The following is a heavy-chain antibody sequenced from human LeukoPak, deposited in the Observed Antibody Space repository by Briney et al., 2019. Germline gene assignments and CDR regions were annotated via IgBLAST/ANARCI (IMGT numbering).Heavy chain of an antibody. D-gene: IGHD2-21*01. V-gene: IGHV4-31*03. CDR2: IYYSGST. CDR3: AGGDYSSTLDAFDI. Sequence: PSQTLSLTCTVSGGSISSGGYYWSWIRQHPGKGLEWIGYIYYSGSTYYNPSLKSRVTISVDTSKNQFSLKLSSVTAADTAVYYWAGGDYSSTLDAFDIWGQGTMVTVSS. CDR1: GGSISSGGYY. J-gene: IGHJ3*02.